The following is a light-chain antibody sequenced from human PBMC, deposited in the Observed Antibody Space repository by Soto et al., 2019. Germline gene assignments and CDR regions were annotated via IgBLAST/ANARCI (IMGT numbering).Light chain of an antibody. J-gene: IGKJ4*01. V-gene: IGKV3-20*01. CDR2: GAS. CDR1: QSVRNY. Sequence: EIVLTQSPGTLPLSPGERATLSCRASQSVRNYLAWYRQKPGQAPRLLIYGASTRAAGIPDRFGGSGSGTDFTLTISGLEPEDFAMYYCHHYSSPPATFGGGTRVESK. CDR3: HHYSSPPAT.